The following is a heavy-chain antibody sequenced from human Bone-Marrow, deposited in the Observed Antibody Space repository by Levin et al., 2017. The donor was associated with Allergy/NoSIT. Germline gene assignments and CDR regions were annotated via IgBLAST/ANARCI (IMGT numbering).Heavy chain of an antibody. Sequence: GESLKISCAASGFTFSSYAMSWVRQAPGEGLEWVSGISGSGISTYYADSVKGRFTISRDNSKNTLYLQMNSLRAEDTAVYSCAKSRGGTGVGFDYWGQGTLVTVSS. J-gene: IGHJ4*02. CDR1: GFTFSSYA. D-gene: IGHD3/OR15-3a*01. V-gene: IGHV3-23*01. CDR2: ISGSGIST. CDR3: AKSRGGTGVGFDY.